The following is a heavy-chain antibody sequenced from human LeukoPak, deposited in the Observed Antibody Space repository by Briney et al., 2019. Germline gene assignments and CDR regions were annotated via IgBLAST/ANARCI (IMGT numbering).Heavy chain of an antibody. CDR2: IYYSGST. J-gene: IGHJ4*02. CDR3: ARHEPLGQEGWSYYYGSGSYYKAKSVTFDY. V-gene: IGHV4-59*08. CDR1: GGSISSYY. Sequence: SETLSLTCTVSGGSISSYYWSWIRQPPGKGLEWIGYIYYSGSTNYNPSLKSRVTISVDTSKNQFSLKLSSVTAADTAVYYCARHEPLGQEGWSYYYGSGSYYKAKSVTFDYWGQGTLVTVSS. D-gene: IGHD3-10*01.